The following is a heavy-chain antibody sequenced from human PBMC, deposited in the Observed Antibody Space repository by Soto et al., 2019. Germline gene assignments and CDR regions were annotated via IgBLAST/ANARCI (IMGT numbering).Heavy chain of an antibody. CDR2: ISSSSSTI. J-gene: IGHJ5*02. D-gene: IGHD3-9*01. Sequence: EVQLVESGGGLVQPGGSLRLSCAASGFTFSSYSMNWVRQAPGKGLEWVSYISSSSSTIYYADSVKGRFTISRDNAKNSLYLQMNGLRYEDMAVYYFAREYFDWSNWFAPWGQGTLVTVSS. CDR1: GFTFSSYS. V-gene: IGHV3-48*02. CDR3: AREYFDWSNWFAP.